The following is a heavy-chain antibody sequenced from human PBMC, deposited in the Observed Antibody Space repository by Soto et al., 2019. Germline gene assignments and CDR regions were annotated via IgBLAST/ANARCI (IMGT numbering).Heavy chain of an antibody. CDR2: IHHSGST. J-gene: IGHJ4*02. V-gene: IGHV4-34*01. CDR3: ARGFDSWSGYLF. D-gene: IGHD3-3*01. CDR1: GGSFDGYY. Sequence: SETLSLTCALYGGSFDGYYWSWIRQSPGKGLEWIGEIHHSGSTKYNPSLKSRVSLSVDTSTKQFSLKMTSMTAADRGVYYCARGFDSWSGYLFWGQGTPVTVSS.